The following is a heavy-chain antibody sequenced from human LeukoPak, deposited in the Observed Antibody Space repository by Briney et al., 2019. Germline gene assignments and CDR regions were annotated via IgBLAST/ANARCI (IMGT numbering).Heavy chain of an antibody. CDR2: THHGGST. J-gene: IGHJ6*02. Sequence: SGTLSLTCVVSGDSIISSRWWNWVRQAPGKGLEWIGETHHGGSTNYNPSLKSRVTISVDKSKNQFSLKMNSVTAADTAVYYCARSRSTTTYYGMDVWGQGTTVTVSS. D-gene: IGHD2-2*01. V-gene: IGHV4-4*02. CDR3: ARSRSTTTYYGMDV. CDR1: GDSIISSRW.